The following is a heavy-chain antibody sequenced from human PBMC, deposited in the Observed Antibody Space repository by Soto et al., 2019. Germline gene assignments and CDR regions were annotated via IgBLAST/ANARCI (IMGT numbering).Heavy chain of an antibody. CDR2: VSGSGDST. J-gene: IGHJ4*02. CDR1: AFTFSSYA. V-gene: IGHV3-23*01. Sequence: EVQLLESGGGLAQPGGSLRLSCAASAFTFSSYAMSWVRQAPGKGLEWVSAVSGSGDSTYYADSVKGRFTISRDNSKRTLYLQMNSLRAEDTAVYYCATGRASDCPGCTQDYWGQGTLVTVSS. CDR3: ATGRASDCPGCTQDY. D-gene: IGHD2-21*02.